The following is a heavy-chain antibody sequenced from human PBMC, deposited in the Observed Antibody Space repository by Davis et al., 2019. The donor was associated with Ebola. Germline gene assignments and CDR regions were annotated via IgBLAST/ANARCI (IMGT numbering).Heavy chain of an antibody. CDR2: ISAYNGNT. CDR3: ASAFMTTDDY. Sequence: ASVKVSCKASGYTFTSYGISWVRQAPGQGLGWMGWISAYNGNTNYAQKFQGRVTITRDTSASTAYMELSSLRSEDTAVYYCASAFMTTDDYWGQGTLVTVSS. J-gene: IGHJ4*02. D-gene: IGHD4-17*01. V-gene: IGHV1-18*01. CDR1: GYTFTSYG.